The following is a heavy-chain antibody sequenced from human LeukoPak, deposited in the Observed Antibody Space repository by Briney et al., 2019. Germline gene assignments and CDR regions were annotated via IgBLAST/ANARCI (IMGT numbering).Heavy chain of an antibody. CDR1: GFTFSNAW. CDR3: TTYEVVVPAAGPRDAFDI. CDR2: IKSKTDGGTT. J-gene: IGHJ3*02. V-gene: IGHV3-15*01. Sequence: GGSLRLSCAASGFTFSNAWMSWVRQAPGKGLEWVGRIKSKTDGGTTDYAAPVKGRFTISRDDSKNTLYLQMNSLKTEDTAVYYCTTYEVVVPAAGPRDAFDIWGQGTMVTVSS. D-gene: IGHD2-2*01.